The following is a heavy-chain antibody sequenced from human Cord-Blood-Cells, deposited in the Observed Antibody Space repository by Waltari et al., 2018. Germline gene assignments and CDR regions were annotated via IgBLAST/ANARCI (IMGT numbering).Heavy chain of an antibody. CDR3: ARLYGDYGAFDI. V-gene: IGHV4-39*07. CDR2: IYYSGST. J-gene: IGHJ3*02. CDR1: GGSISSSSYY. Sequence: QLQLQESGPGLVKPSETLSLTCTVSGGSISSSSYYWAWIRQPPGKGLEWIGSIYYSGSTYYNPSLKSRVTISVDTSKNQFSLKLSSVTAADTAVYYCARLYGDYGAFDIWGQGTMVTVSS. D-gene: IGHD4-17*01.